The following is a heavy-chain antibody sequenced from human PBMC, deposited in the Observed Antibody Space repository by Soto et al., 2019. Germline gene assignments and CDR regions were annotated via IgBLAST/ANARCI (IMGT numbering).Heavy chain of an antibody. Sequence: PSETLSLTCTVSGGSISSYYWSWIRQPPGKGLEWIGYIYYSGSTNYNPSLKSRVTISVGTSKNQFSLKLSSVTAADTAVYYCAGIREWELPNDAFDIWGQGTMVTVSS. CDR3: AGIREWELPNDAFDI. CDR1: GGSISSYY. V-gene: IGHV4-59*01. D-gene: IGHD1-26*01. J-gene: IGHJ3*02. CDR2: IYYSGST.